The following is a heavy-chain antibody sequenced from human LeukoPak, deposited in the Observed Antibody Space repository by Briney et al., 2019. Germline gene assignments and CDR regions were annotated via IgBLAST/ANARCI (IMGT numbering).Heavy chain of an antibody. CDR3: ARDQGITMVRGVKPYYYYYMDV. V-gene: IGHV3-21*01. CDR2: ISSSSSYI. J-gene: IGHJ6*03. CDR1: GFTFSSYS. D-gene: IGHD3-10*01. Sequence: PGGSLRLSCAASGFTFSSYSMNWVRQAPGKGLEWVSSISSSSSYIYYADSVKGRFTISRDNAKNSLYLQMNSLRAEDTAVYYSARDQGITMVRGVKPYYYYYMDVWGKGTTVTVSS.